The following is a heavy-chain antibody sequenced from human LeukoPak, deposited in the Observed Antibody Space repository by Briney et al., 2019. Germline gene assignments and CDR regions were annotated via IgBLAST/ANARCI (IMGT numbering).Heavy chain of an antibody. CDR1: GYTFTGYY. D-gene: IGHD4-23*01. Sequence: SVHVSCMASGYTFTGYYMQWVRPAPGQGREGMGWINPNSGGTHYAQKFQGRATMTRDTSITTAYMELSRLRSDDKAVYYCARAPKASLYGGYWGQGTLVTVSS. CDR2: INPNSGGT. CDR3: ARAPKASLYGGY. V-gene: IGHV1-2*02. J-gene: IGHJ4*02.